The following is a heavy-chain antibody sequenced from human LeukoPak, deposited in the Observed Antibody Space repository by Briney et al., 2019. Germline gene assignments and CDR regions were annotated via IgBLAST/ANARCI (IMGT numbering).Heavy chain of an antibody. J-gene: IGHJ3*02. V-gene: IGHV3-21*06. CDR3: ARDGPLIAAAGEGGDAFDI. CDR2: ISSSSSYI. D-gene: IGHD6-13*01. Sequence: PGGSLRLSCAASGFTFSSYSMNWVRQAPGKGLEWVSSISSSSSYIYYADSVKGRFTISRDNAKNSLYLQMNSLRAEDTAVYYCARDGPLIAAAGEGGDAFDIWGQGTMVTVSS. CDR1: GFTFSSYS.